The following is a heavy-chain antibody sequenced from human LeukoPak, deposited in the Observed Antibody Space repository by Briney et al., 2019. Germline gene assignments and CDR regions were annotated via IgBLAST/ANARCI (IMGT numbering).Heavy chain of an antibody. CDR1: GFTFSSYS. D-gene: IGHD3-3*01. V-gene: IGHV3-23*01. Sequence: RPGGSLRLSCAASGFTFSSYSMNWVRQAPGKGLEWVSAISGSGGSTYYADSVKGRFTISRDNSKNTLYLQMNSLRAEDTAVYYCAKGSGFLEWLFPNQNYYMDVWGKGTTVTVSS. CDR3: AKGSGFLEWLFPNQNYYMDV. J-gene: IGHJ6*03. CDR2: ISGSGGST.